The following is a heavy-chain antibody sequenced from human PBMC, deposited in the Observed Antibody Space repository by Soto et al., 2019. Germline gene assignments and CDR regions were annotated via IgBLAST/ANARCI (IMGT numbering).Heavy chain of an antibody. D-gene: IGHD2-21*02. CDR3: ARDFVCRREDCYSGYAY. V-gene: IGHV4-59*01. Sequence: SETLSLTCNVSGGSIGNYFWTWIRQPPGKGLEWIGYIYNSGSTIYDPSLKSRVTMSVDTSKNHFSLKVSSVTAADTAVYYCARDFVCRREDCYSGYAYWGQGILVTVSS. CDR2: IYNSGST. CDR1: GGSIGNYF. J-gene: IGHJ4*02.